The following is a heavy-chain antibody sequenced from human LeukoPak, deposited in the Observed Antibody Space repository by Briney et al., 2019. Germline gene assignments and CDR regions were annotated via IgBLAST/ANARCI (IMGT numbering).Heavy chain of an antibody. D-gene: IGHD2-2*01. V-gene: IGHV1-18*01. J-gene: IGHJ4*02. CDR3: AREYCSSTSCYPRGRRFDY. Sequence: ASVKISCKASGYTFTSYGISWVRQAPGQGLEWMGWISAYNGNTNYAQKLQGRVTMTTDTSTSTAYMELRSLRSDDTAVYYCAREYCSSTSCYPRGRRFDYWGQGTLVTVSS. CDR1: GYTFTSYG. CDR2: ISAYNGNT.